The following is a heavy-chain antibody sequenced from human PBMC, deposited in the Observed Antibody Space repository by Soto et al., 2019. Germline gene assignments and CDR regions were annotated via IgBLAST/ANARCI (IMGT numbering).Heavy chain of an antibody. V-gene: IGHV3-53*04. Sequence: PGGALRLSCAASGFTVSSNYMSWDRQAPGKGLEWVSVIYSGGSTYYADSVKGRFTISSQNSKNTRYLQMNSLRAEDTAVYYCARGERRGGYSYDHYYGMDVWGQGTTVTVSS. D-gene: IGHD5-18*01. J-gene: IGHJ6*02. CDR2: IYSGGST. CDR3: ARGERRGGYSYDHYYGMDV. CDR1: GFTVSSNY.